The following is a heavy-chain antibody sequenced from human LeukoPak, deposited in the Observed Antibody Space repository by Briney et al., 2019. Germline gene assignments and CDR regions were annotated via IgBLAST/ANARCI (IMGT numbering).Heavy chain of an antibody. Sequence: SGGSLRLSCAASGLTFSSYWMSWVRQAPGKGLEWVANIKQDGSEKHYVDSVTGRFTISRGNTKNSLYLQMNSLRADDTAVYYCARDISASYYDSSGYYPFDYWGQGTLVTVSS. CDR3: ARDISASYYDSSGYYPFDY. CDR2: IKQDGSEK. CDR1: GLTFSSYW. V-gene: IGHV3-7*01. J-gene: IGHJ4*02. D-gene: IGHD3-22*01.